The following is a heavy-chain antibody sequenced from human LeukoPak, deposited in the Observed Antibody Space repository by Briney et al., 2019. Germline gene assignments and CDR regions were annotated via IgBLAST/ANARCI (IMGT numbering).Heavy chain of an antibody. CDR1: GFTFSSYS. J-gene: IGHJ4*02. Sequence: GGSLRLSCAASGFTFSSYSMNWVRQAPGKGLEWVSYISSSSSSTIYYADSVKGRFTISRDNAKNSLYLQMNSLRAEDTAVYYCARGLGMYSSGWYAGYWGQGTLVTVSS. D-gene: IGHD6-19*01. V-gene: IGHV3-48*04. CDR3: ARGLGMYSSGWYAGY. CDR2: ISSSSSSTI.